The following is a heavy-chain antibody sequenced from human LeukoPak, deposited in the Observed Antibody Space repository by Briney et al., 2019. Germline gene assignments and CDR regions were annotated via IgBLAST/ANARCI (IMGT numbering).Heavy chain of an antibody. CDR2: INHSGST. J-gene: IGHJ4*02. D-gene: IGHD3-22*01. V-gene: IGHV4-34*01. CDR3: GRVARGGYYYGTPRDFDY. Sequence: PSETLSLTGAVYGGSFSGYYWSWIRQPPGKGLEWIGEINHSGSTNYNPSLKSRVTISVDTSKNQFSLKLSSVTAADTAVYYCGRVARGGYYYGTPRDFDYWGQGTLVTVSS. CDR1: GGSFSGYY.